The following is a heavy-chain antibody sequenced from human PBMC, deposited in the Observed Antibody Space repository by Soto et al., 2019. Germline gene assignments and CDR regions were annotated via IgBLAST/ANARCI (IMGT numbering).Heavy chain of an antibody. J-gene: IGHJ5*02. D-gene: IGHD6-19*01. Sequence: PSETLSLTCAVSGGSITTTNWWNWVRQPPGKGLEWIGEIYHSGRTNFNPSLKSRVTISIDQSKNQVSLKLSSVTAADTAVYYCARRAVAGTSRFDPWGQGTQVTVSS. CDR3: ARRAVAGTSRFDP. CDR1: GGSITTTNW. V-gene: IGHV4-4*02. CDR2: IYHSGRT.